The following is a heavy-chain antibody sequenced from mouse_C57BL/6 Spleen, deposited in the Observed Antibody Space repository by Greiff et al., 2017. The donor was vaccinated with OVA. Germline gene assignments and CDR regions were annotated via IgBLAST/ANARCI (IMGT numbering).Heavy chain of an antibody. CDR2: IYPGDGDT. V-gene: IGHV1-80*01. D-gene: IGHD3-3*01. CDR3: AREGWDVFDY. J-gene: IGHJ2*01. Sequence: VQGVESGAELVKPGASVKISCKASGYAFSSYWMNWVKQRPGKGLEWIGQIYPGDGDTNYNGKFKGKATLTADKSSSTAYMQLSSLTSGDSAVYFCAREGWDVFDYWGQGTTLTVSS. CDR1: GYAFSSYW.